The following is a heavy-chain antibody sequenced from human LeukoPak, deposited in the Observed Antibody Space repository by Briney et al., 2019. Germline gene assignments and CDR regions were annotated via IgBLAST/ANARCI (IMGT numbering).Heavy chain of an antibody. CDR3: AKGDYSNPDY. Sequence: GGCLRLSCAASGFTFSSYGMHWVRQAPGKGLEWVAFILYDGSNKYYADSVKGRFTISRDNSKNTLYLQMNSLRAEDTAVYYCAKGDYSNPDYWGQGTLVTVSS. J-gene: IGHJ4*02. CDR2: ILYDGSNK. V-gene: IGHV3-30*02. CDR1: GFTFSSYG. D-gene: IGHD4-11*01.